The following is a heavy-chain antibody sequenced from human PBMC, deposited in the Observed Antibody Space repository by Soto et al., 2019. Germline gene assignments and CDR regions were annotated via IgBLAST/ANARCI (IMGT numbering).Heavy chain of an antibody. Sequence: GGSLRLSCAASGFTFSNAWMNWVRQAPGKGLEWVGRIKSKTDGGTTDYAAPVKGRFTISRDDSKNTLYLQMNSLKTEDTAVYYCTTEGPPQFWHGYYYGMDVWGQGTTVTVSS. J-gene: IGHJ6*02. CDR3: TTEGPPQFWHGYYYGMDV. CDR1: GFTFSNAW. CDR2: IKSKTDGGTT. V-gene: IGHV3-15*07.